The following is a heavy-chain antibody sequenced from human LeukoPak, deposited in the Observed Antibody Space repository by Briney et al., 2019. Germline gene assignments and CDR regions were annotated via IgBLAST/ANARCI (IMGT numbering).Heavy chain of an antibody. Sequence: SETLSLTCTVSGGSISSGDYYWSWIRQPPGKGLEWIGYIYYSGSTYYNPSLKSRVTISVDTSRNQFSLKLSSVTAADTAVYYCARDYDFWGGYYVGRDAFDIWGQGTMVTVSS. J-gene: IGHJ3*02. D-gene: IGHD3-3*01. V-gene: IGHV4-30-4*08. CDR2: IYYSGST. CDR1: GGSISSGDYY. CDR3: ARDYDFWGGYYVGRDAFDI.